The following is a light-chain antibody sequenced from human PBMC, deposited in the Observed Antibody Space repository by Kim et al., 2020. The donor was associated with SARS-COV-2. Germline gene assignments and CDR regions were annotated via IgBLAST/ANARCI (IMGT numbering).Light chain of an antibody. CDR1: QTVLHRSNNKNY. CDR3: QQYYSSPLT. Sequence: VNINCKSSQTVLHRSNNKNYLAWYKQNPGQPPKLLIYWASTRQSGVPDRFSGSGSATDFTLTISSLQAEDVAVYYCQQYYSSPLTFGGGTKVDIK. V-gene: IGKV4-1*01. CDR2: WAS. J-gene: IGKJ4*01.